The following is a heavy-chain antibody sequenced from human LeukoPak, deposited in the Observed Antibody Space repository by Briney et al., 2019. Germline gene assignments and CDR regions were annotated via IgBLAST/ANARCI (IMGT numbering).Heavy chain of an antibody. J-gene: IGHJ4*02. CDR2: VSGGGELT. V-gene: IGHV3-23*01. D-gene: IGHD3-22*01. Sequence: GGSLRLSCGASGSTFSIYAMSWVRQPPGKGLEWVASVSGGGELTYYTDSVRGRFTISRDNSKSTLYLQMNTLRTEDTAVYYCAKDRPNYHESNGHYYRRDGDYWGQGTLVTVSS. CDR3: AKDRPNYHESNGHYYRRDGDY. CDR1: GSTFSIYA.